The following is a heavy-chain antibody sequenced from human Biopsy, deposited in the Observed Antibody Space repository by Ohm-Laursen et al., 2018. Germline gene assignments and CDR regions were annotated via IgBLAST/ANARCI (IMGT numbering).Heavy chain of an antibody. V-gene: IGHV3-9*01. D-gene: IGHD2-21*01. J-gene: IGHJ6*02. CDR3: TKNLIPAGTDV. CDR1: GFTVNDHA. Sequence: SLRLSCAASGFTVNDHAMHWVRQPPGKGLEWVSGISWDSGRIGYADSVKGRFTVSRNNAKKSLYLEMNSLKPEDTALYFCTKNLIPAGTDVWGQGTTVTVSS. CDR2: ISWDSGRI.